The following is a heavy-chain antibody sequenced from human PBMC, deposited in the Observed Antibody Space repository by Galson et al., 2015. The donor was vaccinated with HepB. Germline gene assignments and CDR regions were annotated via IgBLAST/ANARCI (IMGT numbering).Heavy chain of an antibody. Sequence: SETLSLTCTVSGGSISSSSDYWGWIRQPPGKGLEWIGSIYYSGSTYYNPSLKSRVTISVDTSKNQYSLKLRSATAADTAVYYCARHWVPAAIQSCAFDIWGQGTMVTVSS. D-gene: IGHD2-2*02. J-gene: IGHJ3*02. CDR1: GGSISSSSDY. V-gene: IGHV4-39*01. CDR2: IYYSGST. CDR3: ARHWVPAAIQSCAFDI.